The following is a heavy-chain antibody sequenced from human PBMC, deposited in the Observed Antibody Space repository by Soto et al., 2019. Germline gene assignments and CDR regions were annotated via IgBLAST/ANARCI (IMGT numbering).Heavy chain of an antibody. CDR3: ARESASDTMIVVVSNAFDI. Sequence: GASVKVSCKASGGTFSSYAISWVRQAPGQGLEWMGGTITIFGTANYAQKFQGRVTITADESTSTAYMELSSLRSEDTAVYYCARESASDTMIVVVSNAFDIWGQGTMVTVSS. CDR1: GGTFSSYA. CDR2: TITIFGTA. J-gene: IGHJ3*02. D-gene: IGHD3-22*01. V-gene: IGHV1-69*13.